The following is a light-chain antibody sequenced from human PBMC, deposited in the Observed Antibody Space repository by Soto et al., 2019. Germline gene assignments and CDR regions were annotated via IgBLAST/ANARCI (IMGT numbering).Light chain of an antibody. CDR3: QQDGSSGT. CDR2: GAS. Sequence: EIVLTQSPGTLSLSPGERATLSCRASQSFSNNYLACYQQKPGQAPRRRIYGASNRATGIPDRFSGSGSGTEVTLTNSRLGPEDFAVYYCQQDGSSGTIGEGTKVEIK. CDR1: QSFSNNY. J-gene: IGKJ1*01. V-gene: IGKV3-20*01.